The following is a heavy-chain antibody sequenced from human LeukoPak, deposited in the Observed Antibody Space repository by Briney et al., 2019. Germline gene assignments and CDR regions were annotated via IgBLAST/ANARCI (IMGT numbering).Heavy chain of an antibody. CDR3: ARIRAGYCSSTSCYVEAFDP. CDR2: IDWDGDK. V-gene: IGHV2-70*11. J-gene: IGHJ5*02. Sequence: RESGPALVKPTQTLTLTCTFSGFSLSASGMCVSWIRQPPGKALEWLARIDWDGDKYYSTSLKTRLTISKDTSKNQVVLTMTNMDPVDTATYHCARIRAGYCSSTSCYVEAFDPWGQGTLVTVSS. D-gene: IGHD2-2*01. CDR1: GFSLSASGMC.